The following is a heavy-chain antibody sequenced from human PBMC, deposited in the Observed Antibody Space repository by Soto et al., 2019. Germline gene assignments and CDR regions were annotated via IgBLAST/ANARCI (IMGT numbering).Heavy chain of an antibody. V-gene: IGHV3-72*01. Sequence: PGGSLRLSCAASGFSFSDHDMDWVRQASGKGLEWVGRIRNKANSYTAEYAASVKGRFTVSRDDSKNSLYLEMNSLKIEDTALYYCVRAGTGFQLDYWGQGTLVTVSS. CDR2: IRNKANSYTA. CDR3: VRAGTGFQLDY. D-gene: IGHD3-9*01. J-gene: IGHJ4*02. CDR1: GFSFSDHD.